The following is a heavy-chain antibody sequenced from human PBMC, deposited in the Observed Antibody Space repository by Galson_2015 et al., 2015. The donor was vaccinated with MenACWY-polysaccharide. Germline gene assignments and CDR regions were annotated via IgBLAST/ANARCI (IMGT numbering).Heavy chain of an antibody. J-gene: IGHJ4*02. CDR3: ARDRRGYGIFDY. V-gene: IGHV4-61*03. D-gene: IGHD5-12*01. Sequence: SETLSLTCTVSGGSVSSDGYLWSWLRQPPGKGLEWIGYIYYSGGTTYNPSLKSRVTISVDTSKNHFSLNLRSVTASDTAVYYCARDRRGYGIFDYWGQGTLVTVSS. CDR1: GGSVSSDGYL. CDR2: IYYSGGT.